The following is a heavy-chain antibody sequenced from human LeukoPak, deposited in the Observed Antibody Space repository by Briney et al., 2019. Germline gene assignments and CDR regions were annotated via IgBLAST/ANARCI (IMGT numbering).Heavy chain of an antibody. V-gene: IGHV1-8*01. D-gene: IGHD5-18*01. CDR2: MNPNSGNT. CDR3: ARADSYGHFDY. Sequence: ASVKVSCKASGYTFTSYDINWVRQATGQGLEWMGWMNPNSGNTGYAQKFQGRVTMTRDTSTSTVYMELSSLRSEDTAVYYCARADSYGHFDYWGQGTLVTVSS. CDR1: GYTFTSYD. J-gene: IGHJ4*02.